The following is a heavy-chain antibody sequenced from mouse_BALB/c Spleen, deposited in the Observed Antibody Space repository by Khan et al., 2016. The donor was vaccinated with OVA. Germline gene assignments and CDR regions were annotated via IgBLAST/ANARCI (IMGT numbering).Heavy chain of an antibody. Sequence: VQLQQSGPELMKPGASVKISCKASGYSFTSYYIHWVKQSHGKTLEWIGFIDPFNGGSTYNQKFKVKATLTVDKSSSTAYMHLSSLTSEDSAVEYCARHGSTSWFAYWGQGTLVTVSA. V-gene: IGHV1-31*01. J-gene: IGHJ3*01. CDR2: IDPFNGGS. CDR3: ARHGSTSWFAY. CDR1: GYSFTSYY. D-gene: IGHD1-1*01.